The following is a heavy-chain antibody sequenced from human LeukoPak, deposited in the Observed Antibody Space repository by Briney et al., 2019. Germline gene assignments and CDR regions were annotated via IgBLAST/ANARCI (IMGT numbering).Heavy chain of an antibody. D-gene: IGHD6-13*01. J-gene: IGHJ4*02. Sequence: ASVKVSCKASGGTFSSYAISWVRQAPGQGLEWLGGIIPLSDATNYAQRFHGRVTITADESSTTAYMELSSLRSEDTAVYYCARDVGYRSNWYKEWRYVVGGLDIWGQGTLVTVSS. CDR3: ARDVGYRSNWYKEWRYVVGGLDI. CDR1: GGTFSSYA. V-gene: IGHV1-69*13. CDR2: IIPLSDAT.